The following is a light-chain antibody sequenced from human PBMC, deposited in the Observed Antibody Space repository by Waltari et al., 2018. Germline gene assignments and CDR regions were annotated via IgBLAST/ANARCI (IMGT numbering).Light chain of an antibody. J-gene: IGKJ4*01. CDR2: DAS. CDR1: HSVNSY. V-gene: IGKV3-11*01. CDR3: QQRSNWPLT. Sequence: EIVLTQSPATLSLSPGERATLSCRASHSVNSYLAWYQQRPGQAPRLLIYDASNRATGSPARFSGSGSETDFTLTISSLEPEDCALYYCQQRSNWPLTFGGGTKVEIK.